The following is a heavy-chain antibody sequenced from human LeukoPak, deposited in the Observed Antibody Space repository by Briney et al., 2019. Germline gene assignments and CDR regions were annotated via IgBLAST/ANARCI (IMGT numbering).Heavy chain of an antibody. CDR2: IYHSGST. V-gene: IGHV4-38-2*02. CDR1: GYSISSGYY. Sequence: SETLSPTCTVSGYSISSGYYWGWIRQPPGKGLEWIGSIYHSGSTYYNPSLKSRVTISVDTSKNQFSLKLSSVTAADTAVYYCARVRLADTSFDYWGQGTLVTVSS. CDR3: ARVRLADTSFDY. J-gene: IGHJ4*02. D-gene: IGHD3-3*02.